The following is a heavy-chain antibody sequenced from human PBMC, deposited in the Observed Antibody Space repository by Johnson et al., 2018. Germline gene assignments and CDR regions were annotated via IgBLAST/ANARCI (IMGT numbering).Heavy chain of an antibody. Sequence: VQLVQSGAEVKKPGESLKISCKAAGYSFTNYWIGWVRQIPGKGLEWMGIIYPGDSDTRYSPSFQGQVTISVDNSISITYLQWSSLKASDRAMYFWARHETPERRLNYLGQDTLVTVSS. CDR3: ARHETPERRLNY. D-gene: IGHD1-14*01. CDR1: GYSFTNYW. V-gene: IGHV5-51*01. J-gene: IGHJ4*02. CDR2: IYPGDSDT.